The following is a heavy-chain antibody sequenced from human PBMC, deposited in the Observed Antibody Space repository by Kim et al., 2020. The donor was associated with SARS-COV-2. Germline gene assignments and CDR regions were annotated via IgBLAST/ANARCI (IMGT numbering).Heavy chain of an antibody. V-gene: IGHV3-7*04. D-gene: IGHD1-26*01. CDR1: GFVFSSYW. J-gene: IGHJ4*02. CDR2: MNQDGSEK. CDR3: ARGYDNPWDRYFDH. Sequence: GGSLRLSCATSGFVFSSYWMTWVRQAPGKGLEWVANMNQDGSEKYYVESVQGRFTISRDNAKSSLYLQMNRLRVEDTAVYYCARGYDNPWDRYFDHWGQGSLVTVSS.